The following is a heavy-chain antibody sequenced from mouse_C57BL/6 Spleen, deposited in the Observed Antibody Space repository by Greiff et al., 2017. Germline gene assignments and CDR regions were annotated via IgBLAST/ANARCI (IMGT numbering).Heavy chain of an antibody. CDR1: GYTFTDYY. J-gene: IGHJ2*01. CDR2: INPYNGGT. D-gene: IGHD1-1*01. Sequence: VQLQQSGPVLVKPGASVKMSCKASGYTFTDYYMNWVKQSPGQSLEWIGVINPYNGGTSYNQKFKGKATLTADKSSSTAYMELNSLTSEDSAVYWGARSGAFITTVPLDYWGQGTTLTVSS. CDR3: ARSGAFITTVPLDY. V-gene: IGHV1-19*01.